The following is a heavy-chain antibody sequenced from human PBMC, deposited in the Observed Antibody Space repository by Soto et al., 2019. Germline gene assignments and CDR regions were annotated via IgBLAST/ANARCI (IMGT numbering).Heavy chain of an antibody. CDR2: INHSGST. CDR3: ARLXGIAAAGSRLPSYYFDY. Sequence: PSETLSLTCAVYGGSFSCYYWSWIRQPPGKGLEWIGEINHSGSTNYNPSLKSRVTISVDTSKNQFSLKLSSVTAADTAVYYCARLXGIAAAGSRLPSYYFDYWGQGTLVTVSS. D-gene: IGHD6-13*01. V-gene: IGHV4-34*01. J-gene: IGHJ4*02. CDR1: GGSFSCYY.